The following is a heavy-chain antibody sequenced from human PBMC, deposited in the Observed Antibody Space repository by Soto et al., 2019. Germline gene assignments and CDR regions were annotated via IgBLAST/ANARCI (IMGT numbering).Heavy chain of an antibody. CDR1: GGTFSSYA. Sequence: QVQLVQSGAEVKKPGSSVNVSCKASGGTFSSYAISWVRQAPGQGLEWMGGIIPIFGTANYAQKFQGRVTITADESTSTAYMELSSLRSEDTAVYYCARDRDVDTAMVTSYNWFDPWGQGTLVTVSS. CDR2: IIPIFGTA. D-gene: IGHD5-18*01. CDR3: ARDRDVDTAMVTSYNWFDP. V-gene: IGHV1-69*01. J-gene: IGHJ5*02.